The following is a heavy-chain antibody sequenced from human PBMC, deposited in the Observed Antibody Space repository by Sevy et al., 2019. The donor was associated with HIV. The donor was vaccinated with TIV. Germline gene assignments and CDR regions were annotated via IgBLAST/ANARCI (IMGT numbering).Heavy chain of an antibody. Sequence: GGSLRLSCAASGFSFSNYGMHWVRQAPGQGLEWVAVIWFDGSQIKYADSVKGRFVISRDNRRDTLYLQMNNLTVEDTAVYYCSSPAVAHGMDVWGQGPRSPSP. CDR1: GFSFSNYG. CDR2: IWFDGSQI. CDR3: SSPAVAHGMDV. V-gene: IGHV3-33*01. D-gene: IGHD5-12*01. J-gene: IGHJ6*02.